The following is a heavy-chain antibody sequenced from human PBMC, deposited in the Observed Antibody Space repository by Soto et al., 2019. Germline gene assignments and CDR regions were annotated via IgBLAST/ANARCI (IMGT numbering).Heavy chain of an antibody. Sequence: EVQLVESGGGLVQPGGSLRLSCAASGFTVSSNYMSWVRQAPGKGLEWVSVIYSGGSTYYADSVKGRFTISRDNSKNTLYLQMNSLRAEDTAVYYCASERQQLGEEHAFDIWGQGTMVTVSS. CDR3: ASERQQLGEEHAFDI. CDR2: IYSGGST. CDR1: GFTVSSNY. J-gene: IGHJ3*02. D-gene: IGHD6-13*01. V-gene: IGHV3-66*01.